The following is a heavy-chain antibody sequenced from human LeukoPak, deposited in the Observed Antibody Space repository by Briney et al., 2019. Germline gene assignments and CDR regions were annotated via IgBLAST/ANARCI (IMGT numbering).Heavy chain of an antibody. D-gene: IGHD3-3*01. CDR2: ISGSGGST. CDR1: GFTYRSYA. Sequence: GGSLRLSCAASGFTYRSYAMSWVRQAPGKGLEWVSAISGSGGSTYYADSVKGRFTISRDNSKNTLYLQMNSLRAEDTAVYYCAKAADVETLLLFDYWGQGTLVTVSS. J-gene: IGHJ4*02. V-gene: IGHV3-23*01. CDR3: AKAADVETLLLFDY.